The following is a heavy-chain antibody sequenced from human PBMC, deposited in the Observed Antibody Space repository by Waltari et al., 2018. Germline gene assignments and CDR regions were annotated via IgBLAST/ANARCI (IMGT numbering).Heavy chain of an antibody. V-gene: IGHV4-59*01. CDR1: GASTGVYY. CDR2: IYYNGET. CDR3: ATDVLAAADVTFFDH. Sequence: VQLQESGPGLVKTSGTLSLTCSVTGASTGVYYWSWLRQSPGTGLEWIGYIYYNGETTYNPSLKGRVTISQDTSKMQFSLTLNAVTAADTAVYYCATDVLAAADVTFFDHWGQGIRVSVSS. D-gene: IGHD6-13*01. J-gene: IGHJ4*02.